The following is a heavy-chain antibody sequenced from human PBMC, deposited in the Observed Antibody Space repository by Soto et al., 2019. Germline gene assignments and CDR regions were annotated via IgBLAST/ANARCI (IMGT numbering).Heavy chain of an antibody. D-gene: IGHD3-22*01. V-gene: IGHV1-8*01. CDR2: MNPNSGNT. Sequence: ASVKVSCKASGYTFTSYDINWVRQATGQGLEWMGWMNPNSGNTGYAQKFQGRVTMTRNTSISTAYMELSSLRSEDTAVYYCARGPTYYYDSSGYYYPWRAAFKYSMDVWGQGTTVTVSS. CDR3: ARGPTYYYDSSGYYYPWRAAFKYSMDV. CDR1: GYTFTSYD. J-gene: IGHJ6*02.